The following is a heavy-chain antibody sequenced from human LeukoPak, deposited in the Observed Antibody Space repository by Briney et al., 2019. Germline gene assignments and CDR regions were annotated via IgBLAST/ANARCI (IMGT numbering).Heavy chain of an antibody. CDR2: IYYSGST. V-gene: IGHV4-39*01. D-gene: IGHD6-19*01. J-gene: IGHJ4*02. CDR1: GGSISSYY. CDR3: ARPNASGWYGY. Sequence: SETLSLTCTVSGGSISSYYWGWIRQPPGKGLEWIGSIYYSGSTYYNPSLKSRVTISEDTSKNQFSLKLSSVTAADTAVYYCARPNASGWYGYWGQGTLVTVSS.